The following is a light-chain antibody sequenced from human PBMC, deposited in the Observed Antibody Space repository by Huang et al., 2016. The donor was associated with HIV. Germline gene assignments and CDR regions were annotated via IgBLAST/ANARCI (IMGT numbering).Light chain of an antibody. V-gene: IGKV3-11*01. J-gene: IGKJ2*01. CDR3: QQRSNWPPMYT. Sequence: EIVLTQSPATLSLSPGERATLSCRASQSVSTYLAWYQQKPGQAPRLLIYDASKRATEIPARFSGSGSGTDFTLTISNIEPEDFAVYYCQQRSNWPPMYTFGQGTKLEIK. CDR1: QSVSTY. CDR2: DAS.